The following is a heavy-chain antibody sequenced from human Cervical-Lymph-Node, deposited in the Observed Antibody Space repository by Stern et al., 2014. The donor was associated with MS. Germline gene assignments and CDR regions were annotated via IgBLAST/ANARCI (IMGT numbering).Heavy chain of an antibody. CDR1: GGTFSSYA. CDR3: ARVVPAAISYYYGMDV. D-gene: IGHD2-2*02. Sequence: VQLVESGAEVKKPGSSVKVSCKASGGTFSSYAISWVRQAPGQGLEWMGGIIPIFGTANYAQKSQGRVTITADESTSTAYMELSSLRSEDTAVYYCARVVPAAISYYYGMDVWGQGTTVTVSS. J-gene: IGHJ6*02. V-gene: IGHV1-69*01. CDR2: IIPIFGTA.